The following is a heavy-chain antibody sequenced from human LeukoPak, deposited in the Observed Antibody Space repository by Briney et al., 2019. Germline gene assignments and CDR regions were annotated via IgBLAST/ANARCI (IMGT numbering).Heavy chain of an antibody. J-gene: IGHJ3*02. CDR1: GGSISSYY. CDR2: IYTSGST. D-gene: IGHD1-26*01. V-gene: IGHV4-4*07. CDR3: AREEVGGANDAFDI. Sequence: PSETLSLTCTVSGGSISSYYWSWIRQPAGKGLEWIGRIYTSGSTNYNPSLKSRVTMSVDTSKNQFSLKLSSVTAADTAVYYCAREEVGGANDAFDIWGQGTKVTVSS.